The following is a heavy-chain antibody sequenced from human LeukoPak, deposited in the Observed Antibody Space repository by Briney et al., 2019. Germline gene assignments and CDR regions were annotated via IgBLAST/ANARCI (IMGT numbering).Heavy chain of an antibody. J-gene: IGHJ4*02. CDR1: GGSISSYY. V-gene: IGHV4-59*01. CDR2: IYYSGST. CDR3: ARTQYAYYDSSGYAY. D-gene: IGHD3-22*01. Sequence: PSETLSLTCTVSGGSISSYYWSWIRQPPGKGLEWIGYIYYSGSTNYNPSLKSRVTISVDTSKNQFSLKLSSVTAADTAVYYCARTQYAYYDSSGYAYWGQGTLVTVSS.